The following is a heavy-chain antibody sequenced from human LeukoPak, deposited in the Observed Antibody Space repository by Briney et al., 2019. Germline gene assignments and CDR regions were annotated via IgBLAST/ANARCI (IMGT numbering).Heavy chain of an antibody. D-gene: IGHD5-24*01. Sequence: AGGSLRLSCAASGFTFRSYWMHWVRHAPGKGLEWVSRVIRDGSFTNYADSVKGRFTISRDNAKNTLYLQMSSLRAEDTAVYFCVRDGDDSNFDYWGQGSLVAVSS. V-gene: IGHV3-74*01. CDR2: VIRDGSFT. CDR1: GFTFRSYW. J-gene: IGHJ4*02. CDR3: VRDGDDSNFDY.